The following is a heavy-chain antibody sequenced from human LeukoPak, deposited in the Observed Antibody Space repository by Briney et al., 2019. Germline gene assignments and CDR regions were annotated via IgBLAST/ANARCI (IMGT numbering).Heavy chain of an antibody. CDR2: ISYDGSNK. CDR3: TRGLRYTILGGDYY. V-gene: IGHV3-30*03. J-gene: IGHJ4*02. CDR1: GFTFSSYG. D-gene: IGHD3-3*01. Sequence: GGSLRLSCAASGFTFSSYGMHWVRQAPGKGLEWVAVISYDGSNKYYADSVKGRFTISRDNAQSLLRLQINSLRAEDTAIYYCTRGLRYTILGGDYYWGQGTLVTVSS.